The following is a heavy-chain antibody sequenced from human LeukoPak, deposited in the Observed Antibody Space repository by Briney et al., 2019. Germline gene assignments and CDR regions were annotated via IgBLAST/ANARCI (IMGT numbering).Heavy chain of an antibody. CDR1: GFTFSAYA. CDR2: ISDSGSST. J-gene: IGHJ4*02. D-gene: IGHD1-26*01. V-gene: IGHV3-23*01. CDR3: AKKAVGTSTGGPFDY. Sequence: GGSLRLSCAASGFTFSAYAMSWVRQAPGKGLEWVSAISDSGSSTYYADSVKGRFTISRDNSKKTLYLQMNSLKAEDTAVYYCAKKAVGTSTGGPFDYWGQGTLVIVSS.